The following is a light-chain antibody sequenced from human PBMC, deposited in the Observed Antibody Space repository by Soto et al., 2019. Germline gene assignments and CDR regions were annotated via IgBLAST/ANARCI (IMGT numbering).Light chain of an antibody. CDR3: QKYNSAPPIT. Sequence: DIQMTQSPSSLSASVGDRVTITCLASQGISNYLAWYQQKPGKVPKLLIYAASTLQSGVPSRFSGSGSGTDFTLTISSLQPEDVATYYCQKYNSAPPITFGPGTKVDIK. CDR1: QGISNY. J-gene: IGKJ3*01. V-gene: IGKV1-27*01. CDR2: AAS.